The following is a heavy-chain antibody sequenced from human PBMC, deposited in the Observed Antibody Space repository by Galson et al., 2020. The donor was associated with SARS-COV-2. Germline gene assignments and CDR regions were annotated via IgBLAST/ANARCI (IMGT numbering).Heavy chain of an antibody. J-gene: IGHJ3*02. Sequence: SETLSLTCTVSGGSITTYYWSWIRQPPGKGLEWIGYIYFSGSTNYNPSLKSRVTMSVDTSKNQFSLKLSSVTAADTAVYYCASSTTGTGGYYDILTGDSSINAFGIWGQGTMVTVSS. CDR2: IYFSGST. CDR1: GGSITTYY. CDR3: ASSTTGTGGYYDILTGDSSINAFGI. V-gene: IGHV4-59*01. D-gene: IGHD3-9*01.